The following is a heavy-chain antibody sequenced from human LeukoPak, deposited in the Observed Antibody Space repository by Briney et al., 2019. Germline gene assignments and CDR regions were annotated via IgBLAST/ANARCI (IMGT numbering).Heavy chain of an antibody. Sequence: GGSLRLSCAASGFTVSSNYMSWVRQAPGKGLEWVSVIYSGGSTYYADSVKGRFTISRDNSKDTLYLQMNSLRAEDTAVYYCASPPVHFGVAHHDAFDIWGQGTMVTVSS. CDR2: IYSGGST. V-gene: IGHV3-66*01. J-gene: IGHJ3*02. CDR3: ASPPVHFGVAHHDAFDI. CDR1: GFTVSSNY. D-gene: IGHD3-3*01.